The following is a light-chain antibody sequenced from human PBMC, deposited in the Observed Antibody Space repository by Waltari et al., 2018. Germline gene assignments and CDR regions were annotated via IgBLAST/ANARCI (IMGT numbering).Light chain of an antibody. CDR1: RGHRSYL. J-gene: IGLJ3*02. Sequence: HPVLTQSSSASASLGSSVKLTSTPRRGHRSYLLAWHTQQPGKAPRYLMKLEGSGSYNKGSGVPDRFSGSSSGADRYLTISNLQSEDEADYYCETWDSNTRVFGGGTKLTVL. CDR2: LEGSGSY. CDR3: ETWDSNTRV. V-gene: IGLV4-60*03.